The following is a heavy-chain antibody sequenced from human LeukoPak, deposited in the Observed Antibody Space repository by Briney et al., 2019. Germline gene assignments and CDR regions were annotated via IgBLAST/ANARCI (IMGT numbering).Heavy chain of an antibody. J-gene: IGHJ6*02. V-gene: IGHV3-53*01. CDR2: IYSGGST. CDR1: GFTFSSYW. CDR3: ARGGEYTYGYGYYYYYGMDV. Sequence: GGSLRLSCAASGFTFSSYWMSWVRQAPGKGLEWVSIIYSGGSTYYADSVKGRFTISRDNSENTLYFQMNNLRAKDTAVYYCARGGEYTYGYGYYYYYGMDVWGQGTTVTVSS. D-gene: IGHD5-18*01.